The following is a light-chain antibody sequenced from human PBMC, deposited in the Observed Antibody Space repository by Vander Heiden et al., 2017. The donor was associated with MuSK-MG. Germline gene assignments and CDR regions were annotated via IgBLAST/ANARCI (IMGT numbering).Light chain of an antibody. Sequence: DIVMTQSPDSLAVSLGERATINCKSSQSVLYSSNNKSYLAWYRQKPGQPPKLLIYWASTRESGVPDRFSGSGSGTDFTLTISSLQAEDVAVYYCHQFYNPPWTFGQGTKVEIK. CDR1: QSVLYSSNNKSY. V-gene: IGKV4-1*01. CDR2: WAS. CDR3: HQFYNPPWT. J-gene: IGKJ1*01.